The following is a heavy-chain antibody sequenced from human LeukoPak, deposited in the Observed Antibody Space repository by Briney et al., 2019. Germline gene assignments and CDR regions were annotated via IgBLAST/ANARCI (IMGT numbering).Heavy chain of an antibody. Sequence: ASVKVSCKASGYTFTSYDINWVRQATGQGLEWMGWMNPNSGNTGYAQKFQGRVTMTRNTSISTAYMELSSLRSEDTAVYYCARMRNYDFYYHYGMDVWGQGTTVTVSS. D-gene: IGHD1-7*01. CDR3: ARMRNYDFYYHYGMDV. J-gene: IGHJ6*02. CDR1: GYTFTSYD. CDR2: MNPNSGNT. V-gene: IGHV1-8*01.